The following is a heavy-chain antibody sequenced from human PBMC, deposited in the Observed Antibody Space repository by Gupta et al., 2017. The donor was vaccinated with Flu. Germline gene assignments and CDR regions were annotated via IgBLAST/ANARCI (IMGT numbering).Heavy chain of an antibody. D-gene: IGHD3-3*01. CDR2: ISHDGSNY. V-gene: IGHV3-30*18. Sequence: QERVVESGGGVVQPGRSLRLSCAASGFRFSNYGMHWVRQAPGKGLEWVALISHDGSNYYHSDSVKGRFTISRDNSKNTLYLQMSRLRTEDTAVYYCAKDWRWNNNNFGMNVWGQGTTVTVSS. J-gene: IGHJ6*02. CDR3: AKDWRWNNNNFGMNV. CDR1: GFRFSNYG.